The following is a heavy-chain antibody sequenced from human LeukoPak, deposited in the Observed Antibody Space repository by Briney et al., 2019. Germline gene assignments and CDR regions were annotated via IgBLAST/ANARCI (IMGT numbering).Heavy chain of an antibody. Sequence: GGSLRLSCVVSGFIFSDYWMSWVRQAPGKGLEWVANIKQDGSAKHYVDSVKGRFTISRDNAKNSLYLQMNSLRAVDTAIYYCARRYFDYWGQGTLVTVSS. CDR2: IKQDGSAK. V-gene: IGHV3-7*03. J-gene: IGHJ4*02. CDR3: ARRYFDY. CDR1: GFIFSDYW.